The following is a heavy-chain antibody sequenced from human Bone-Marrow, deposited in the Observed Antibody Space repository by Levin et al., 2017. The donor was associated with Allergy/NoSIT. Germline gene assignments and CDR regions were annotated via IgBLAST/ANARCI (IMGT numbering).Heavy chain of an antibody. Sequence: GESLKISCAASGFTSSDHFMDWVRQAPGKGLEWVGRSRNKINNYSTDYAASVNGRFTVLRDASENSFSLQMNNLKVDDTAVYYCVREAVAGTSSPFDYWGQGILVIVSS. CDR1: GFTSSDHF. D-gene: IGHD6-19*01. V-gene: IGHV3-72*01. J-gene: IGHJ4*02. CDR3: VREAVAGTSSPFDY. CDR2: SRNKINNYST.